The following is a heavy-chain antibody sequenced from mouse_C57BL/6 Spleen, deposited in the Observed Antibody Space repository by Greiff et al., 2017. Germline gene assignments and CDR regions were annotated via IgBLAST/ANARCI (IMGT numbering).Heavy chain of an antibody. CDR1: GFTFSSYA. CDR3: TRAWDEEDWYFDV. J-gene: IGHJ1*03. D-gene: IGHD4-1*01. V-gene: IGHV5-9-1*02. CDR2: ISSGGDYI. Sequence: EVKVEESGEGLVKPGGSLKLSCAASGFTFSSYAMSWVRQTPEKRLEWVAYISSGGDYIYYANTVKGRFTISRDNARNTLYLQMSSLKSEDTAMYYCTRAWDEEDWYFDVWGTGTTVTVSS.